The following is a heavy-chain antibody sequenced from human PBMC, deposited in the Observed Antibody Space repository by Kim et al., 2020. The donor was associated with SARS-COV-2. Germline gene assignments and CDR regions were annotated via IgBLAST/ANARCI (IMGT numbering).Heavy chain of an antibody. CDR2: IKSKTDGGTT. J-gene: IGHJ4*02. D-gene: IGHD3-22*01. V-gene: IGHV3-15*01. CDR3: TTGPGVGYDSSGYYSLRDY. Sequence: GGSLRLSCAASGFTFSNAWMSWVRQAPGKGLEWVGRIKSKTDGGTTDYAAPVKGRFTISRDDSKNTLYLQMNSLKTEDTAVYYCTTGPGVGYDSSGYYSLRDYWGQGTLVTVSS. CDR1: GFTFSNAW.